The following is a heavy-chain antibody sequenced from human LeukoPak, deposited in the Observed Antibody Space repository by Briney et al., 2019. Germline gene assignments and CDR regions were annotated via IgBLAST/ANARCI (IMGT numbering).Heavy chain of an antibody. D-gene: IGHD5-18*01. CDR2: IYYSGST. Sequence: KPSETLSLTCTVSGGSISSHYWSWIRQPPGKGLEWIGYIYYSGSTNYNPSLKSRVTISVDTPKNQFSLKLTSVTAADTAVYYCARTTEGGYTYGYFYYYYMDVWGKGTTVTISS. CDR1: GGSISSHY. V-gene: IGHV4-59*11. CDR3: ARTTEGGYTYGYFYYYYMDV. J-gene: IGHJ6*03.